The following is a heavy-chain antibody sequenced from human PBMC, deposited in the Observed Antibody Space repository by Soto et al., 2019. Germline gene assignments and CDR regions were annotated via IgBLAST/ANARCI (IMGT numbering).Heavy chain of an antibody. V-gene: IGHV1-69*13. Sequence: EASVKVSCKASGGAFINYAISWLRQAPGQGLEWMGGIIPILATPKYAQKFQGRVTITADESTSTAYMEVSSLRSEDTAVYYCARDHSLVGGTYYFDYWGQGTLVTVSS. D-gene: IGHD1-26*01. J-gene: IGHJ4*02. CDR1: GGAFINYA. CDR2: IIPILATP. CDR3: ARDHSLVGGTYYFDY.